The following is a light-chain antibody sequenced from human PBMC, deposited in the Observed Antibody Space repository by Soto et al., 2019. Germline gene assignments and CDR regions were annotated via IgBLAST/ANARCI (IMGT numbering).Light chain of an antibody. J-gene: IGKJ4*01. CDR3: QQYNNWLT. V-gene: IGKV3-15*01. CDR2: GAS. CDR1: QSVSSD. Sequence: EIVMTQSPATLSASPGERATLSCRASQSVSSDLAWYQQKPGQAPRLLIYGASTRATGIPARFSGSGSGTEFTITISRLQSEDFAVYYCQQYNNWLTFGGGTKVEIK.